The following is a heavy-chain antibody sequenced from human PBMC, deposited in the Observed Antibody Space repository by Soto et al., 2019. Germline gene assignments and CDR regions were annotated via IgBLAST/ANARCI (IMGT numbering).Heavy chain of an antibody. Sequence: QVQLQESGPGLVKPSQTLSLTCTVSGGSISSGGYYWSWIRQHPGKGLEWIGYIHYSGSTYYNPSLKSRVTISVDTSKNQIPLKLSSVTAANTAVYYCARVPDIVATIGGTGFDYWGQGTLVTVSS. V-gene: IGHV4-31*03. CDR2: IHYSGST. D-gene: IGHD5-12*01. CDR1: GGSISSGGYY. J-gene: IGHJ4*02. CDR3: ARVPDIVATIGGTGFDY.